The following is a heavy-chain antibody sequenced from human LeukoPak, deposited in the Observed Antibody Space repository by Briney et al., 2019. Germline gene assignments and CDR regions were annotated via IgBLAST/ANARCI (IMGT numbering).Heavy chain of an antibody. CDR1: GYTFTGYY. V-gene: IGHV1-2*02. CDR3: ARTDNWNDSYFGY. J-gene: IGHJ4*02. CDR2: INPNSGGT. Sequence: GASVKVSCKASGYTFTGYYMHWVRQAPGQGLEWMGWINPNSGGTNYAQKFQGRVTMTRDTSISTAYMELSRLRSDDTAVYYCARTDNWNDSYFGYWGQGTLVTVSS. D-gene: IGHD1-1*01.